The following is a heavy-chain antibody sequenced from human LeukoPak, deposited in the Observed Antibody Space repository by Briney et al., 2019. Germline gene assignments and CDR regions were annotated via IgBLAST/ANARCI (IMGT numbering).Heavy chain of an antibody. D-gene: IGHD6-6*01. J-gene: IGHJ4*02. CDR2: IIPIFGTA. CDR1: GGTFSSYA. CDR3: AREQDGYSSSSSPD. Sequence: ASVKVSCKASGGTFSSYAISWVRQAPGQGLEWMGGIIPIFGTANYAQKFQGRVTITTDESTSTAYMELSSLRSEDTAVYYCAREQDGYSSSSSPDWGQGTLVTVSS. V-gene: IGHV1-69*05.